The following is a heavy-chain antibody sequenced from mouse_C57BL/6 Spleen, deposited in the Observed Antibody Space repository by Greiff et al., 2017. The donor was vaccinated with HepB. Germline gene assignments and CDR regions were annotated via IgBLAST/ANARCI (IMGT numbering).Heavy chain of an antibody. CDR3: AREENYYTGFDY. J-gene: IGHJ2*01. D-gene: IGHD1-1*01. CDR2: ISDGGSYT. V-gene: IGHV5-4*01. CDR1: GFTFSSYA. Sequence: DVKLVESGGGLVKPGGSLKLSCAASGFTFSSYAMSWVRQTPEKRLEWVATISDGGSYTYYPDNVKGRFTISRDNAKNNLYLQMSHLKSEDTAMYYCAREENYYTGFDYWGQGTTLTVSS.